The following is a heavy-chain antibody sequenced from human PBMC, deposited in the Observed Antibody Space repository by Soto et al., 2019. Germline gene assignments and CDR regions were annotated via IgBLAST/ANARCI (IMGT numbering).Heavy chain of an antibody. Sequence: EVQLLESGGGMVQPGGSLRLSCAASGFTFRNFVMSWVRQAPGKGLAWVSAIRATGGQTFYADPVKGRFTISRDNSKNMWYLQINSLRDEDTALYFCAQDRGWGVVSPSHDYWGQGTLVTVSS. CDR2: IRATGGQT. CDR1: GFTFRNFV. D-gene: IGHD2-21*01. V-gene: IGHV3-23*01. J-gene: IGHJ4*02. CDR3: AQDRGWGVVSPSHDY.